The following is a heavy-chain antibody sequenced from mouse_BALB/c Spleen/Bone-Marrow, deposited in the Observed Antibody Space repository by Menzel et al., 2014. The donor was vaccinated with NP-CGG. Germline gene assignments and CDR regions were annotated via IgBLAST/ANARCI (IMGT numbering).Heavy chain of an antibody. D-gene: IGHD2-2*01. V-gene: IGHV1-18*01. CDR3: ARKGLYYGYEGFAY. CDR1: GYTFTDYN. CDR2: INPNNAGT. J-gene: IGHJ3*01. Sequence: EVQLQQSGPELVKPGASVKIPRKASGYTFTDYNMDWVKQSHGKSLEWIGHINPNNAGTIYNQKFKGKATLTVDKSSSTAYMELRSLTSEDTAVYYCARKGLYYGYEGFAYWGQGTLVTVSA.